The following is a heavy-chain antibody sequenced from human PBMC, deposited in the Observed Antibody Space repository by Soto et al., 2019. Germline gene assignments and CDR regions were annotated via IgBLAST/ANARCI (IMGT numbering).Heavy chain of an antibody. Sequence: EMQLVESGGGLVQPGGSLRLSCAVSGFSFSDHYMDWVRQAPGKGLGWVGRSRNKANGYMTEYTASLRGTVTISRDDSENPFLLQINSLQAEDTAVYYCAREDLIAPAGAAYYDYGMDVWGQETRVTASS. CDR3: AREDLIAPAGAAYYDYGMDV. V-gene: IGHV3-72*01. CDR2: SRNKANGYMT. CDR1: GFSFSDHY. J-gene: IGHJ6*02. D-gene: IGHD6-13*01.